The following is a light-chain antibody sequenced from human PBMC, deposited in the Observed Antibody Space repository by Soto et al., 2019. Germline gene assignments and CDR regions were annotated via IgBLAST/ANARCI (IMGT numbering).Light chain of an antibody. CDR2: AAS. Sequence: DIQLTQSPSFLSASVGDRVTITCRASQGISSYLAWYQQKPRKAPKLLIYAASTLQSGVPSRFSGSGSGTEFILTISSLQPEDFATYYCQQLNSYLALTFGGGTKVEIK. CDR3: QQLNSYLALT. CDR1: QGISSY. J-gene: IGKJ4*01. V-gene: IGKV1-9*01.